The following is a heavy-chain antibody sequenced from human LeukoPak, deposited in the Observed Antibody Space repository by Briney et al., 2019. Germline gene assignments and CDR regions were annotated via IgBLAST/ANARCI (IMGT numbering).Heavy chain of an antibody. Sequence: GGSLRLSCAASGFTFSSYAMSWVRQAPGKGLEWVSAISGSGGSTYYADSVKGRFTISRDNSKNTLYLQMNSLRAEDTAVYYCAKDRGAYYDYVWGSYRMPDDYWGQGTLVTVSS. J-gene: IGHJ4*02. CDR1: GFTFSSYA. CDR2: ISGSGGST. CDR3: AKDRGAYYDYVWGSYRMPDDY. V-gene: IGHV3-23*01. D-gene: IGHD3-16*02.